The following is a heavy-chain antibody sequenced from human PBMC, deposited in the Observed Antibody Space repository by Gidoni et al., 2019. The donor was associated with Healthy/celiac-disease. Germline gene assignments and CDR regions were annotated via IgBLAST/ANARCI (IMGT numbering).Heavy chain of an antibody. CDR3: AKDADYDFWSSYFDY. V-gene: IGHV3-9*01. Sequence: FTISRDNAKNSLNLQMNSLRAEDTALYYCAKDADYDFWSSYFDYWGQGTLVTVSS. J-gene: IGHJ4*02. D-gene: IGHD3-3*01.